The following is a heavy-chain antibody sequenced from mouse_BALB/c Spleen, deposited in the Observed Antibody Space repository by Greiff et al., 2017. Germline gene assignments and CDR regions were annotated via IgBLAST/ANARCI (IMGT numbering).Heavy chain of an antibody. V-gene: IGHV1-7*01. J-gene: IGHJ2*01. CDR1: GYTFTSYW. D-gene: IGHD1-1*01. Sequence: LQESGAELAKPGASVKMSCKASGYTFTSYWMHWVKQRPGQGLEWIGYINPSTGYTEYNQKFKDKATLTADKSSSTAYMQLSSLTSEDSAVYYCARNITTVVAPFDYWGQGTTLTVSS. CDR2: INPSTGYT. CDR3: ARNITTVVAPFDY.